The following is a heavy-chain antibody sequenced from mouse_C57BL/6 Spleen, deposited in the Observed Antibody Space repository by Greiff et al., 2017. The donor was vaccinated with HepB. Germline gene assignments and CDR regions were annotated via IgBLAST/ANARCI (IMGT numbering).Heavy chain of an antibody. V-gene: IGHV1-81*01. D-gene: IGHD2-5*01. CDR1: GYTFTSYG. J-gene: IGHJ4*01. CDR3: ERAYDSKDDAMDY. CDR2: IYPRSGNT. Sequence: QVQLKQSGAELARPGASVKLSCKASGYTFTSYGISWVKQRTGQGLEWIGEIYPRSGNTYYNEKFKGKATLTADKSSSTAYMELRRMTSEDSAVYFCERAYDSKDDAMDYWGQGTSVTVSS.